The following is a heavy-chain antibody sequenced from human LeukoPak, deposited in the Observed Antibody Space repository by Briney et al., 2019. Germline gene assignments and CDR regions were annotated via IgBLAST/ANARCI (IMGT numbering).Heavy chain of an antibody. CDR3: ARSSVGARRRIDY. V-gene: IGHV1-8*01. CDR1: GYTFPSYD. Sequence: ASVKVSCKASGYTFPSYDINWVRQAPGQGLEWMGWMNPNSGNTGYAQKFQGRVTMTRSTSINTAYMELNSLTSEDTAVYYCARSSVGARRRIDYWGQGSLVTVSS. J-gene: IGHJ4*02. D-gene: IGHD1-26*01. CDR2: MNPNSGNT.